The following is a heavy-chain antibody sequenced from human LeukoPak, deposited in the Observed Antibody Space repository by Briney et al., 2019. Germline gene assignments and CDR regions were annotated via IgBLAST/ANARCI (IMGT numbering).Heavy chain of an antibody. CDR3: ARRQYQLLLSNFDY. V-gene: IGHV4-39*01. CDR2: IYYSGST. D-gene: IGHD2-2*01. J-gene: IGHJ4*02. CDR1: GGSISSSSYY. Sequence: SETLSLTCIVSGGSISSSSYYWGWIRQPPGKGLEWIGSIYYSGSTYYNPSLKSRVTISVDTSKNQFSLKLSSVTAADTAVYYCARRQYQLLLSNFDYWGQGTLVTVSS.